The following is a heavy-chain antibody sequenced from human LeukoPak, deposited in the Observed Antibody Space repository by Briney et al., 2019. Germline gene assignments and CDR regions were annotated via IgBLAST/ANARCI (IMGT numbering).Heavy chain of an antibody. V-gene: IGHV3-11*01. Sequence: GGPLRLSCAASGFTFSDYYMSWIRQAPGKGLEWVSYISSSGSTIYYADSVKGRFTISRDNAKNPLYLQMNSLRAEDTAVYYCARRGNDGAFDIWGQGTMVTVSS. CDR2: ISSSGSTI. CDR3: ARRGNDGAFDI. J-gene: IGHJ3*02. CDR1: GFTFSDYY. D-gene: IGHD1-1*01.